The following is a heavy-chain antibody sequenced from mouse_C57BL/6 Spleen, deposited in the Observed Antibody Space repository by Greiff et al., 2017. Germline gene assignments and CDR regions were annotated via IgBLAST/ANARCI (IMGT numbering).Heavy chain of an antibody. Sequence: DVKLVESGGGLVQPGGSLKLSCAASGFTFSDYYMYWVRQTPEKRLEWVAYISNGGGSTYYPDTVKGRFTISRDNAKNTLYLQMSRLKSEDTAMYYCARPHYYGSSYLAWFAYWGQGTLVTVSA. CDR2: ISNGGGST. D-gene: IGHD1-1*01. V-gene: IGHV5-12*01. CDR3: ARPHYYGSSYLAWFAY. CDR1: GFTFSDYY. J-gene: IGHJ3*01.